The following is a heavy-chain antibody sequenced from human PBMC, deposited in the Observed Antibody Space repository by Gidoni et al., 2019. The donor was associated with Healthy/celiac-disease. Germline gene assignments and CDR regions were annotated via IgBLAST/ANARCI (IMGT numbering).Heavy chain of an antibody. D-gene: IGHD3-22*01. J-gene: IGHJ4*02. CDR1: GGTFTSYA. V-gene: IGHV1-69*14. CDR3: ARAEEVGSSGYYHDY. Sequence: QVQLLQSGPEVKKPGSSVKFSCKPPGGTFTSYAISWVRQAPGQGLEWMGGIIPIFGTANYAQKFQGRVTITADKSTSTAYMELSSLRSEDTAVYYCARAEEVGSSGYYHDYWGQGTLVTVSS. CDR2: IIPIFGTA.